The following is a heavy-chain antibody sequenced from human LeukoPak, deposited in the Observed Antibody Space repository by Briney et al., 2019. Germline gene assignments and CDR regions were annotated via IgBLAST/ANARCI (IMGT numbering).Heavy chain of an antibody. V-gene: IGHV1-2*06. CDR2: INPNSGVT. J-gene: IGHJ4*02. CDR3: ARTDGVVY. CDR1: GYTFTSYY. Sequence: ASVKVSCKASGYTFTSYYMHWVRQAPGQGLEWMGRINPNSGVTIYAQKFQGRVTLTRDTSITTAYMELSSLRSDDTAVYYCARTDGVVYWGQGTLVAVSS. D-gene: IGHD4-17*01.